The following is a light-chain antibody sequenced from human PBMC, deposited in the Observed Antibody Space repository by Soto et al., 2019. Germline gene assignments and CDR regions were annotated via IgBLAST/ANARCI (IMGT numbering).Light chain of an antibody. CDR1: QSISSY. Sequence: DIQMTQSPSSLSASVGDRVTITCRASQSISSYLNWYQQKPGKAPKLLIYAASSLQSGLPSRFSGSGSGTDFTLTISSLQPEDFATYYCQQSYSRGFTFGPGTKVDIK. CDR3: QQSYSRGFT. V-gene: IGKV1-39*01. J-gene: IGKJ3*01. CDR2: AAS.